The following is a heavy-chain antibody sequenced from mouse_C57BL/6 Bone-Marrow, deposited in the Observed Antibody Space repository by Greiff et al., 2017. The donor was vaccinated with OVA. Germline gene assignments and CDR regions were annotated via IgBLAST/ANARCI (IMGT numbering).Heavy chain of an antibody. J-gene: IGHJ2*01. CDR1: GFTFSDYY. CDR2: INYDGSST. Sequence: EVQLQESEGGLVQPGSSMKLSCTASGFTFSDYYMAWVRPVPEKGLEWVANINYDGSSTYYLDSLKSRFIISRDNAKNILYLQMSSLKSEDTATYYCARRGYDGSFDYWGQGTTLTVSS. CDR3: ARRGYDGSFDY. V-gene: IGHV5-16*01. D-gene: IGHD2-2*01.